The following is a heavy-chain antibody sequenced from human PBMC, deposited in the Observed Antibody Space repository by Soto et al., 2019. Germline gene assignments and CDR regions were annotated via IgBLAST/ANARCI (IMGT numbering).Heavy chain of an antibody. CDR1: GFTFSSYG. CDR3: ARLNGATNAFDI. CDR2: IWYDGSNK. Sequence: LRLFCAASGFTFSSYGMHWVRQAPGKGLEWVAVIWYDGSNKYYADSVKGRFTISRDNSKNTLYLQMNSLRAEDTAVYYCARLNGATNAFDIWGQGTMVTVSS. V-gene: IGHV3-33*01. J-gene: IGHJ3*02. D-gene: IGHD1-26*01.